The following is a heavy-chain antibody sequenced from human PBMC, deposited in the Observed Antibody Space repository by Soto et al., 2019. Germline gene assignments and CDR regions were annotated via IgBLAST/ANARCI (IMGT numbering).Heavy chain of an antibody. CDR1: GCTFSSDA. D-gene: IGHD3-22*01. J-gene: IGHJ5*02. Sequence: SVKCFFNASGCTFSSDAISWVRQAPGQVLDCIGGIIPIFGTANYAQQFQGGVTITADESTSTAYMELSSLRSEDTAVYYFTRDISYYDGSGYYFPWFQPWGHGTLDNVSS. V-gene: IGHV1-69*13. CDR2: IIPIFGTA. CDR3: TRDISYYDGSGYYFPWFQP.